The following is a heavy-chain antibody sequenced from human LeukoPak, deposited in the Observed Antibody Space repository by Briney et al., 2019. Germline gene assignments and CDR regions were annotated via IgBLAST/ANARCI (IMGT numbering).Heavy chain of an antibody. CDR1: GFTFSSYA. D-gene: IGHD3-22*01. V-gene: IGHV3-23*01. J-gene: IGHJ4*02. CDR3: AKVYYDSSGSYYFDY. CDR2: ISGSGGST. Sequence: GGSPRLSCAASGFTFSSYAMSWVRQAPGKGLEWVSAISGSGGSTYYADSVKGRFTISRDNSKNTLYLQMNSLRAEDTAVYYCAKVYYDSSGSYYFDYWGQGTLVTVSS.